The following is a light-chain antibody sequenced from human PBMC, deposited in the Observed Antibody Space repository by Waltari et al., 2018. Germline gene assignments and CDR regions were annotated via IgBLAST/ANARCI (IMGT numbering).Light chain of an antibody. V-gene: IGLV1-51*02. CDR2: ENN. CDR3: GTWDTSLGAAV. CDR1: RSNIGNNY. Sequence: QSLLTQPPSVSAAPGQKVTISCSGSRSNIGNNYVSWYQQLPGKAPKLLIYENNKRPSGIPDRISGSKSGTSATLGITGVRTGDEADYYCGTWDTSLGAAVFGGGTKLTVL. J-gene: IGLJ3*02.